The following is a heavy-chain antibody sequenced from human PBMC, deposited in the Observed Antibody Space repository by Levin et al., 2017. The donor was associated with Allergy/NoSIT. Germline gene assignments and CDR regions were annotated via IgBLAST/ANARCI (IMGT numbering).Heavy chain of an antibody. CDR2: ISAYNGHT. CDR1: GYTFTSFG. J-gene: IGHJ4*02. V-gene: IGHV1-18*01. D-gene: IGHD4-17*01. CDR3: ARDGDHGDYAHY. Sequence: KSGESLKISCKASGYTFTSFGFSWVRQAPGQGLEWMGWISAYNGHTNYAQKLQGRVTMTTDTSTTTAYMELRSLRSDDTAVYYCARDGDHGDYAHYWGQGTLVTVSS.